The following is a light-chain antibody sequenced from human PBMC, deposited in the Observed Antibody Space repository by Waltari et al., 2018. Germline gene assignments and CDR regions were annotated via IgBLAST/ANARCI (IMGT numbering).Light chain of an antibody. CDR1: QRVRNN. J-gene: IGKJ2*01. CDR2: GAS. CDR3: QQYSDGYT. Sequence: EVLMTQSPATVSVSPGEGATLSCWAIQRVRNNVAWFQQKPGQAPRLLIYGASTRATGIPARFSGSGAGTDFSLTISGLQSEDFAVYYCQQYSDGYTFGQGTKLEIK. V-gene: IGKV3-15*01.